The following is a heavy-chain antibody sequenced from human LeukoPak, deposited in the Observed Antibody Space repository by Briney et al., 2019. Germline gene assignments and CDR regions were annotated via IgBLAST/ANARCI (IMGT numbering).Heavy chain of an antibody. Sequence: GGSLRLSCAASGFTFSSYAMSWVRQAPGKGLEWVSSISSSSSYIYYADSVKGRFTISRDNAKNSLYLQMNSLRAEDTAVYYCARVDYSGNSELDYWGQGTLVTVSS. CDR2: ISSSSSYI. J-gene: IGHJ4*02. CDR1: GFTFSSYA. D-gene: IGHD4-23*01. V-gene: IGHV3-21*01. CDR3: ARVDYSGNSELDY.